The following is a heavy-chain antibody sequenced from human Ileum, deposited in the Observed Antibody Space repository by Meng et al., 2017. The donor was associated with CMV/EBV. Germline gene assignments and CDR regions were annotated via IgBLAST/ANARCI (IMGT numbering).Heavy chain of an antibody. CDR1: GFTSSSYW. CDR3: ARDPGCSLTSCDKGGDAFDV. D-gene: IGHD2-2*02. Sequence: GGSLRLSCAASGFTSSSYWMSWVRQAPGKGPEWMANIKRDGSEKYYVDSVKARFTISRDNANNSLYLQMNSLRAEDTAVYYCARDPGCSLTSCDKGGDAFDVWGLGTMVTVSS. J-gene: IGHJ3*01. CDR2: IKRDGSEK. V-gene: IGHV3-7*01.